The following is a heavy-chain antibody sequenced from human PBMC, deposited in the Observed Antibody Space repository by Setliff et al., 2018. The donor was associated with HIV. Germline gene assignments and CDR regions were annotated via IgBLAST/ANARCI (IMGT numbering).Heavy chain of an antibody. CDR1: GASISSHNYY. CDR2: IRSSGDT. CDR3: TIPASSLAPN. V-gene: IGHV4-39*01. J-gene: IGHJ4*02. Sequence: PSETLSLTCTVSGASISSHNYYWGWIRQSPGKGLEWIASIRSSGDTYYNPSLQSRVIISVDTSNNQLSLKLTSVTAADTAVYYCTIPASSLAPNWGRVTQVTVSS.